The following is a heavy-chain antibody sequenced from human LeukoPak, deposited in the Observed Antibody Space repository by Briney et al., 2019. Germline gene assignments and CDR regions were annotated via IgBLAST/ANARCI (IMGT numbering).Heavy chain of an antibody. CDR3: ARDRVPAAHYYYMDV. Sequence: GGSLRLSCAASGFTVSSYYMSWVRQAPGKGLEWVSVIYSGGSTYYADSVKGRFTISRDNSKNTLYLQMNSLRAEDTAVYYCARDRVPAAHYYYMDVWGKGTTVTVSS. CDR1: GFTVSSYY. V-gene: IGHV3-53*01. D-gene: IGHD2-2*01. CDR2: IYSGGST. J-gene: IGHJ6*03.